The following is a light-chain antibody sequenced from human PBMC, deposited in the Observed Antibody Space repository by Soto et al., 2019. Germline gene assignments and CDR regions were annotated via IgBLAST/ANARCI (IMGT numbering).Light chain of an antibody. CDR2: GAS. V-gene: IGKV3D-7*01. CDR1: QTVSSSY. J-gene: IGKJ4*01. Sequence: PGERVTLSCRASQTVSSSYLTWYQQRPGQAPRLLIYGASTRATCIPARFSGSGSGTDFTLTISSLEAEDVAFYWCQQYFDVPFTFGGGTKVDI. CDR3: QQYFDVPFT.